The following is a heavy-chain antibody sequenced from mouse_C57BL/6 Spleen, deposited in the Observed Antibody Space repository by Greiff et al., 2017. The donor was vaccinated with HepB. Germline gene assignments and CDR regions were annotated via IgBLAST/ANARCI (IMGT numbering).Heavy chain of an antibody. V-gene: IGHV5-16*01. CDR2: INYDGSST. J-gene: IGHJ1*03. CDR1: GFTFSDYY. CDR3: ARTGDWYFDV. Sequence: DVHLVESEGGLVQPGRSMKLSCTASGFTFSDYYMAWVRQVPEKGLEWVANINYDGSSTYYLDSLKSRFIISRDNAKNILYLQMSSLKSEDTATYYCARTGDWYFDVWGTGTTVTVSS.